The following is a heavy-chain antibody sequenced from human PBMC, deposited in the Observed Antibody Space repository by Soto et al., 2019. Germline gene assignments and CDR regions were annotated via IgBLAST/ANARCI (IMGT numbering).Heavy chain of an antibody. CDR1: GGSISSSSYY. CDR3: TRHFGTTTFYFAMDV. J-gene: IGHJ6*02. D-gene: IGHD1-7*01. CDR2: IHYSGNT. V-gene: IGHV4-39*01. Sequence: ETLSLTCTVSGGSISSSSYYWGWIRQPPGKGLEWIGSIHYSGNTYYNPSFKSRVTTSLDTSKNQFSLKLNSVTAADTAVYYCTRHFGTTTFYFAMDVWGQGTTVTVSS.